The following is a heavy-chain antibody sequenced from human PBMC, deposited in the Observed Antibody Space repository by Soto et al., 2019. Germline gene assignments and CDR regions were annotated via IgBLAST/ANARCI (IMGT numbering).Heavy chain of an antibody. J-gene: IGHJ6*02. Sequence: GGSLRLSCAASGFTFSSYWMSWVRQAPGKGLEWAANIKQDGSEKYYVDSVKGRFTISRDNAKNSLYLQMNSLRAEDTAVYYCARVSRYDFWSGYYGMNVWGQGTTVTVSS. CDR1: GFTFSSYW. V-gene: IGHV3-7*01. CDR2: IKQDGSEK. D-gene: IGHD3-3*01. CDR3: ARVSRYDFWSGYYGMNV.